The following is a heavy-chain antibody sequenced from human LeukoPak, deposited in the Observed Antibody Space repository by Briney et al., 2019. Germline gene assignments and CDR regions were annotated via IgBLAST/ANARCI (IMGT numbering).Heavy chain of an antibody. D-gene: IGHD3-3*01. Sequence: GGSLRLPCAASGFTFSSYVMNWVRQAPGKGLEWVSTIGAGGATTYYADSVKGRFTISRDNSKNTLYLQMNSLRAEDTAVYYCAKARFGVVTTFDYWGQGTLVTVSS. CDR1: GFTFSSYV. V-gene: IGHV3-23*01. J-gene: IGHJ4*02. CDR3: AKARFGVVTTFDY. CDR2: IGAGGATT.